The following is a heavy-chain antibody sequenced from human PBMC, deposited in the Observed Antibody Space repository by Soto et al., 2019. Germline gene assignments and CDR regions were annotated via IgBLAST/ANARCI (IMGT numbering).Heavy chain of an antibody. D-gene: IGHD2-15*01. Sequence: EVQLLESGGGLVQPGGSLRLACAASGFTFSSYAMSWVRQAPGKGLEWVSAISGSGCSTYYADSVKGRFTISRDNSKNTLYLQMNSLRAEDTAVYYCAKDRLYCSGGSCYTSGNYWGQGTLVTVSS. CDR3: AKDRLYCSGGSCYTSGNY. CDR2: ISGSGCST. V-gene: IGHV3-23*01. J-gene: IGHJ4*02. CDR1: GFTFSSYA.